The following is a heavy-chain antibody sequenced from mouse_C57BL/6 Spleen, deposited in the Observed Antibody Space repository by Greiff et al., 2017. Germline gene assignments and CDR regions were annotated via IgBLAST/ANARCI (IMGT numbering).Heavy chain of an antibody. CDR3: ARRGSSDAMDY. D-gene: IGHD1-1*01. CDR2: IYPRSGNT. V-gene: IGHV1-81*01. Sequence: VKLQESGAELARPGASVKLSCKASGYTFTSYGISWVKQRTGQGLEWIGEIYPRSGNTYYNEKFKGKATLTADKSSSTAYMELRSLTSEDSAVYFCARRGSSDAMDYWGQGTSVTVSS. CDR1: GYTFTSYG. J-gene: IGHJ4*01.